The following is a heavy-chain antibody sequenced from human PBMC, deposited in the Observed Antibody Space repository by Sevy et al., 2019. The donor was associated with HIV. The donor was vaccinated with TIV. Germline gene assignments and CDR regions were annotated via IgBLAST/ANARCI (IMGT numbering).Heavy chain of an antibody. CDR2: IYYSGTT. CDR1: GGSISTYY. CDR3: ARDRLGVIPSGWDY. V-gene: IGHV4-59*01. D-gene: IGHD3-3*01. Sequence: SETLSLTCTVSGGSISTYYWSWIRQPPGKGLEWSGYIYYSGTTNYNPSLKSGVTMSVDTSKNLFSLKLSSVTAADTAVYYCARDRLGVIPSGWDYWGQGTLVTVSS. J-gene: IGHJ4*02.